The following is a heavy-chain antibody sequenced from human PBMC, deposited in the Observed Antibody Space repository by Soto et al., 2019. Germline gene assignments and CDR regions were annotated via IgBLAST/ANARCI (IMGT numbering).Heavy chain of an antibody. J-gene: IGHJ4*02. CDR2: IYRTGST. CDR3: ASRDPGTSVDY. V-gene: IGHV4-4*02. Sequence: PSETLSLTCAVSGGSFTSNNWWTWVRQPPGQGLEWIGEIYRTGSTNYNPSLKSRVTITLDKSENQFSLKVTSLTAADTAVYYCASRDPGTSVDYWGQGTLVTVSS. CDR1: GGSFTSNNW. D-gene: IGHD1-7*01.